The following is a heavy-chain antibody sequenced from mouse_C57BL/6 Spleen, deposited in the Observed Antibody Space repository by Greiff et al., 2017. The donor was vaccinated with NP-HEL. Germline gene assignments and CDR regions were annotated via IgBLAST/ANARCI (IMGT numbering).Heavy chain of an antibody. V-gene: IGHV5-16*01. CDR2: INYDGSST. Sequence: DVMLVESEGGLVQPGSSMKLSCTASGFTFSDYYMAWVRQVPEKGLEWVANINYDGSSTYYLDSLKSRFIISRDNAKNILYLQMSSLKSEDTATYYCAREGGTGYYAMDYWGQGTSVTVSS. CDR1: GFTFSDYY. D-gene: IGHD4-1*01. J-gene: IGHJ4*01. CDR3: AREGGTGYYAMDY.